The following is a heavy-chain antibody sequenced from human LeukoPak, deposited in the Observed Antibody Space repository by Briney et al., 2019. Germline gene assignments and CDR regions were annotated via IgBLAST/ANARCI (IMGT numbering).Heavy chain of an antibody. CDR2: IYTSGST. D-gene: IGHD3-9*01. CDR1: GGSISSYY. J-gene: IGHJ6*03. V-gene: IGHV4-4*09. CDR3: ARHFEWRYYYHMDV. Sequence: PSETLSLTCTVSGGSISSYYWSWIRQPPGKGLEWIGYIYTSGSTNYNPSLKSRVTISVDTSKNQFSLKLSSVTAADTAVYYCARHFEWRYYYHMDVWGKGTTVTVSS.